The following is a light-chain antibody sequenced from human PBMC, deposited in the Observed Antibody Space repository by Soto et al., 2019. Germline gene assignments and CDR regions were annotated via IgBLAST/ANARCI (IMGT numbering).Light chain of an antibody. CDR1: RSDLAVYNY. CDR3: SSHRSSNHFYV. V-gene: IGLV2-14*01. CDR2: PVI. Sequence: QSALTQPASVSGSPGQSITISFTGTRSDLAVYNYVSWYQQQPGNARKLMIHPVIHRPSGDSNRFSGSRSGNTASLTISGLQAEDEADYYCSSHRSSNHFYVFGSGTQVTVL. J-gene: IGLJ1*01.